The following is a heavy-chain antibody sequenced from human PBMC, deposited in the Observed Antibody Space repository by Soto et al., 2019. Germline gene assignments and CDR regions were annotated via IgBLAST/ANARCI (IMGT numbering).Heavy chain of an antibody. J-gene: IGHJ6*02. CDR1: GYTFTSYG. CDR2: ISAYNGNT. Sequence: QVQLVQSGAEVKKPGASVKVSCKASGYTFTSYGISWVRQAPGQGLEWMGGISAYNGNTNYAQKLQGRVTMTTDTTTSTAYMELRSLRSDDTAVYYCTREGGCSSTSCRHYYCYGMDVWGQGTTVTVSS. D-gene: IGHD2-2*01. V-gene: IGHV1-18*01. CDR3: TREGGCSSTSCRHYYCYGMDV.